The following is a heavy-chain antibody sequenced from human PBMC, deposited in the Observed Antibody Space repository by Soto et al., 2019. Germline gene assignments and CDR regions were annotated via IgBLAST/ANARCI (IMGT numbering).Heavy chain of an antibody. CDR2: IYSGGST. Sequence: GGSLRLSCAASGITVSSNYMSWVRQAPGKGLEWVSVIYSGGSTYYADSVKGRFTISRDNSKNTLYLQMNSLRAEDTAVYYCARDTDVDTAMGNPDYYYYGMDVWGQGTTVTVSS. CDR1: GITVSSNY. D-gene: IGHD5-18*01. V-gene: IGHV3-66*01. CDR3: ARDTDVDTAMGNPDYYYYGMDV. J-gene: IGHJ6*02.